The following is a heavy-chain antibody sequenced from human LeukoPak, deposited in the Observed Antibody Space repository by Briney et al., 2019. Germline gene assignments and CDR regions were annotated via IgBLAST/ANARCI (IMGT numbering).Heavy chain of an antibody. CDR1: GYSISSGYY. J-gene: IGHJ5*02. CDR2: IFYSGST. V-gene: IGHV4-38-2*02. Sequence: SETLSLTCTVSGYSISSGYYWGWVRQPPGKALEWIGNIFYSGSTYYSPSLKSRVTISLDTSRNQFSLKLNSVTAADTAVYYCARAPQANWFDPWGQGTLVTVSS. CDR3: ARAPQANWFDP.